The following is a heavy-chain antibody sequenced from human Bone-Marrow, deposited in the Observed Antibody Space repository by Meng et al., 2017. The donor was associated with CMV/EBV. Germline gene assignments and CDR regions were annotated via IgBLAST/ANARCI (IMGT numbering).Heavy chain of an antibody. CDR1: GGTFGSYA. CDR2: IIPIFGTA. D-gene: IGHD2-8*01. CDR3: ARVSVLMVYARLDY. Sequence: SVKVSCKASGGTFGSYAISWVRQAPGQGLEWMGGIIPIFGTANYAQKFQGRVTITTDESTSTAYMELSSLRSEDTAVYYCARVSVLMVYARLDYWGQGTLVTVSS. J-gene: IGHJ4*02. V-gene: IGHV1-69*05.